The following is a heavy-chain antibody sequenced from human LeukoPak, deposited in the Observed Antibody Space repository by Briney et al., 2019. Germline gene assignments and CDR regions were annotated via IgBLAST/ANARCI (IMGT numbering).Heavy chain of an antibody. V-gene: IGHV4-4*09. CDR1: RGSISGSIRSYY. CDR2: ISSSGSV. D-gene: IGHD5-12*01. J-gene: IGHJ4*02. CDR3: ARIPLGYSGAYYFDY. Sequence: PSETLSLTCTVSRGSISGSIRSYYWSWLRQPPGKGLEWIGYISSSGSVNDNPSLRSRVTISVDTSKNQLFLNLSSVSAADTAVYYCARIPLGYSGAYYFDYWGQGTLVTVS.